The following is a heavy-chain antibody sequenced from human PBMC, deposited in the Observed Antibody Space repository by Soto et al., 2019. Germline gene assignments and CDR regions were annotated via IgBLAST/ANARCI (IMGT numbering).Heavy chain of an antibody. J-gene: IGHJ5*02. CDR1: GYTFTSYA. D-gene: IGHD2-2*01. CDR3: AREDIVVVPAAMPWSWFDP. V-gene: IGHV1-3*01. CDR2: INAGNGNT. Sequence: ASVKVSCKASGYTFTSYAMHWVRQAPGQRLEWMGWINAGNGNTKYSQKFQGRVTITRDTSASTAYMELSSLRSEDTAVYYCAREDIVVVPAAMPWSWFDPWGQGTLVTVSS.